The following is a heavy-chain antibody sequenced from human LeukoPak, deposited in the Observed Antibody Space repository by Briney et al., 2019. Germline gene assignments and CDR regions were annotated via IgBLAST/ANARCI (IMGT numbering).Heavy chain of an antibody. Sequence: PGGSLRLSCAASGFTFDDYALHWVRLPPGKGLEWVSGISWNSGSIGYADSVKGRFTISRDNAKNSLYLQMNSLRAEDTALYYCAKDLAARLGYYYGMDVWGQGTTVTVSS. CDR1: GFTFDDYA. CDR2: ISWNSGSI. D-gene: IGHD6-6*01. V-gene: IGHV3-9*01. CDR3: AKDLAARLGYYYGMDV. J-gene: IGHJ6*02.